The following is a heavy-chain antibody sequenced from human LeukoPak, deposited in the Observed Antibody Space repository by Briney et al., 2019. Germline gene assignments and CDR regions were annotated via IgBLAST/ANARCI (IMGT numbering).Heavy chain of an antibody. Sequence: SETLSLTCTVSDGSISSGSYYWSWICQPPAKGLEWIGRIYTIGSTNYNPSLKSRVTISVDTSKNQFSLKLSSVTAADTAVYYCARGLYYDILTGYDNYYYYMDVWGKGTTVTISS. CDR1: DGSISSGSYY. D-gene: IGHD3-9*01. V-gene: IGHV4-61*02. CDR2: IYTIGST. J-gene: IGHJ6*03. CDR3: ARGLYYDILTGYDNYYYYMDV.